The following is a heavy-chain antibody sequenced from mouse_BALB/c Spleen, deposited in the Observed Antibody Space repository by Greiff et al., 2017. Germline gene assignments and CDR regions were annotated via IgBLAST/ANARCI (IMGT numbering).Heavy chain of an antibody. CDR3: TRERGEFAD. Sequence: LQQSGAELVRPGALAKLSCKAPGFNIKDYYMHWVKQRPEQGLEWIGGIDPENGNTIYDPKFQGRASITADTSSNTAYLQLSSLTSKDTAVYYCTRERGEFADWGEGTLVTVSA. CDR1: GFNIKDYY. V-gene: IGHV14-1*02. CDR2: IDPENGNT. J-gene: IGHJ3*01.